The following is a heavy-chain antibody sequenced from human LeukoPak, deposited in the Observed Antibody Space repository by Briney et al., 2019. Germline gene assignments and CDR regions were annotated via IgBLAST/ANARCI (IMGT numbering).Heavy chain of an antibody. V-gene: IGHV4-59*12. J-gene: IGHJ4*02. D-gene: IGHD4-17*01. CDR1: GGSISSYY. Sequence: SETLSLTCTVSGGSISSYYWGWVRQPPGKGLEWIGTIYHSGSTDYNPSLKSRVTMSVDTSKNQFSLKLSSVTAADTAVYYCARLSTVTTSFDYWGQGTLVTVSS. CDR2: IYHSGST. CDR3: ARLSTVTTSFDY.